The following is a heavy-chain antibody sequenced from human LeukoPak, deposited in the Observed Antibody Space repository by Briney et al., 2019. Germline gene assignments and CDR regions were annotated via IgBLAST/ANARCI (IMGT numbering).Heavy chain of an antibody. V-gene: IGHV1-3*03. D-gene: IGHD6-13*01. CDR2: INAGNGNT. CDR1: GYTFTSYA. J-gene: IGHJ6*03. CDR3: ARVDSSSWPFYYYYYMDV. Sequence: GASVKVSCKASGYTFTSYAMHWVRQAPGQRLEWMGWINAGNGNTKYSQEFQGRVTITRDTSASTAYMELSSLRSEDMAVYYCARVDSSSWPFYYYYYMDVWGKGTTVTVSS.